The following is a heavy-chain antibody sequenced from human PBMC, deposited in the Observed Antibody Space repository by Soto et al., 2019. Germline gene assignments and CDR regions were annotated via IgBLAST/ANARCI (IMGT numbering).Heavy chain of an antibody. CDR3: AREAAAGTLDY. J-gene: IGHJ4*02. CDR2: ISAYNGNT. V-gene: IGHV1-18*01. Sequence: QVQLVQSGAEVKKPGASVKVSCKASGYTFTSYGISWVRQAPGQGLEWMGWISAYNGNTNYAQKRQGTVTMTTETTTSTANMELRSLRSDDTDVYYCAREAAAGTLDYWGKGTLVTVS. D-gene: IGHD6-13*01. CDR1: GYTFTSYG.